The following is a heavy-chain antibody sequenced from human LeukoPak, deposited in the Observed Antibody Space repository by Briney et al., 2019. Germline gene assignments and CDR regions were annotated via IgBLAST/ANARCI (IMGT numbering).Heavy chain of an antibody. CDR3: ARRPLKLEMATVFDY. Sequence: PSETLSLTCGVSGGSFSNYYWSWIRQSPENGLEWIGEINHSGSTNYNPSLKSRVTLSVDTSKNQFSLKLSSVTAADTAVYYCARRPLKLEMATVFDYWGQGTPVTVSS. V-gene: IGHV4-34*01. J-gene: IGHJ4*02. CDR1: GGSFSNYY. D-gene: IGHD5-24*01. CDR2: INHSGST.